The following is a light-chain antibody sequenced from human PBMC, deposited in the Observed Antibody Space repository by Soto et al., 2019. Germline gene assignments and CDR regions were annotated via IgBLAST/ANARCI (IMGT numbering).Light chain of an antibody. CDR1: SSDVGAYNF. V-gene: IGLV2-14*03. J-gene: IGLJ1*01. Sequence: QSALTQPASVSGSPGQSITISCTGTSSDVGAYNFVSWYQQHPGKAPKLMIFEVTSRPSGVSNRFSGSKSGNTASLTISGLQPEDEADYYCSSYTTSSTLVFGTGTKVTVL. CDR2: EVT. CDR3: SSYTTSSTLV.